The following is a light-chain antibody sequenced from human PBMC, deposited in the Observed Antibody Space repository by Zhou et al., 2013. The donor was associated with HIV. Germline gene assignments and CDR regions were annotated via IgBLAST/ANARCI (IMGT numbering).Light chain of an antibody. CDR3: SSYTSSSTLV. CDR1: SSDIGGYNY. CDR2: DVS. J-gene: IGLJ1*01. Sequence: QSALTQPASVSGSPGQSITISCTGTSSDIGGYNYVSWYQQHPGKAPKLMIYDVSMRPSGVSNRFSGSKSGNTASLTISGLLTEDEADYYCSSYTSSSTLVFGTGTKVTV. V-gene: IGLV2-14*01.